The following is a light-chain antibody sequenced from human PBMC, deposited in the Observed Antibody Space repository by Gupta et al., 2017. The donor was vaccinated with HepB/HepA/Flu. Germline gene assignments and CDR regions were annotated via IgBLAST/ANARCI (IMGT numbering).Light chain of an antibody. J-gene: IGLJ2*01. V-gene: IGLV1-40*01. CDR2: DSN. Sequence: QSVLTQPPSVSVAPGQRVTISCTGSSSNIGAGFDVHWYQHLPKTAPKLLIYDSNNRPSGIPDRFSGSKSGTSASLTITGLHAEDDGDYYCQSYDNNLSGLGIFGGGTKLTVL. CDR1: SSNIGAGFD. CDR3: QSYDNNLSGLGI.